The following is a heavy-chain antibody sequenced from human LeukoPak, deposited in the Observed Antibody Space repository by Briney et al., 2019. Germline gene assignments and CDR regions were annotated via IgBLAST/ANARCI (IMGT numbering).Heavy chain of an antibody. V-gene: IGHV3-30*03. D-gene: IGHD5-12*01. CDR3: ARDHGVVATIITLLFDY. J-gene: IGHJ4*02. Sequence: PGGSLRLSCAASGFTFSSYGMHWVRQAPGKGLEWVAVISYDGSNKYYADSVKGRFTISRDNSKNTLYLQMNSLRAEDTAVYYCARDHGVVATIITLLFDYWGQGTLVTVSS. CDR2: ISYDGSNK. CDR1: GFTFSSYG.